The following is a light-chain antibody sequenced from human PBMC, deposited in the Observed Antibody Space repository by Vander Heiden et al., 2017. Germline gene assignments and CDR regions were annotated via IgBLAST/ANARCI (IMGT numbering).Light chain of an antibody. CDR1: ALPKQY. V-gene: IGLV3-25*03. J-gene: IGLJ2*01. Sequence: SYELTQPPSVSVSPGQTARITCSGDALPKQYAYWYQQKPGQAPVLVIYKDSERPSGNPERFSGSSSGTTVTLTISGVQAEDGADYYCQSADSSGTHVVFGGGTKLTVL. CDR2: KDS. CDR3: QSADSSGTHVV.